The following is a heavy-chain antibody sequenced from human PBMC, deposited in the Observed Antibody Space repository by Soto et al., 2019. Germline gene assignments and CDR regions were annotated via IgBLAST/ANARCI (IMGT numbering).Heavy chain of an antibody. CDR3: SEAAGKSHGYQNGDY. CDR2: IIAGGGYNT. V-gene: IGHV3-23*01. CDR1: GFTFSSYT. J-gene: IGHJ4*02. D-gene: IGHD2-2*01. Sequence: EVQLLESGGDLVQPGGSLRLSCAASGFTFSSYTMSWVRQAPGKGLEWVSAIIAGGGYNTYYADSVKGRFTISRDNSKNTLYLQKDTPRAEDTALYYCSEAAGKSHGYQNGDYRGQGTLVTVSS.